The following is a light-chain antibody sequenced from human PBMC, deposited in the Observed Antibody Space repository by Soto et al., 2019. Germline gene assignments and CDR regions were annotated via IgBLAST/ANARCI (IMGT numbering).Light chain of an antibody. CDR2: GAS. Sequence: EIVLAQSPGTLSLSPGERATPSCRASQSVTNSFLAWYQQKPGQASRLLIYGASRRATGIPDRFTGSGSGTDFTLTISRLEPEDFAVYYCQQYVSSPWAFGQGTKVDIK. V-gene: IGKV3-20*01. J-gene: IGKJ1*01. CDR3: QQYVSSPWA. CDR1: QSVTNSF.